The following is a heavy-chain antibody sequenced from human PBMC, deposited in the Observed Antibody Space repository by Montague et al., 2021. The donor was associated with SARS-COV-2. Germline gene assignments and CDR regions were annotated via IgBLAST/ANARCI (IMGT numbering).Heavy chain of an antibody. CDR2: IYYSGST. J-gene: IGHJ3*02. V-gene: IGHV4-59*08. D-gene: IGHD3-3*01. CDR3: ARGSSYKMFGVVIDDAFDI. Sequence: SETLSLTCTVSGGSISTYYWSWIRQPPGKGLEWIGYIYYSGSTNYNPSLKSRVTISVDTSKNQFSLKLSSVTAADTAVYYCARGSSYKMFGVVIDDAFDIWGQGTMVTVSS. CDR1: GGSISTYY.